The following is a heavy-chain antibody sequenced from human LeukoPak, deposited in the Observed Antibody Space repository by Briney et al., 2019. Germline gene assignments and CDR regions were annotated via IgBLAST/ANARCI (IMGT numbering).Heavy chain of an antibody. J-gene: IGHJ6*02. V-gene: IGHV4-31*03. CDR2: IYYSGST. Sequence: SETLSLTCTVSGGSISSGGYYWSWIRQHPGRGLEWIGYIYYSGSTYYNPSLKSRVTITVDTSKNQFSLKLSSVTAADTAVYYCARDRGRKTTVVTTYYGMDVWGQGTTVTVSS. D-gene: IGHD4-17*01. CDR3: ARDRGRKTTVVTTYYGMDV. CDR1: GGSISSGGYY.